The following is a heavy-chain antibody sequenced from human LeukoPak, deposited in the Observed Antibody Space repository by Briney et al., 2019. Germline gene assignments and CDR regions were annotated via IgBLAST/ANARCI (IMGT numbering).Heavy chain of an antibody. D-gene: IGHD5-12*01. V-gene: IGHV3-23*01. CDR1: GFTFSSYA. Sequence: GGSLRLSCAASGFTFSSYAMSWVRQAPGKGLEWVSAISGSGGSTYYADSVKGRFTISRDNSKNTLYLQMNSLRAEDTAVYYCAKAPNGYSGYDYNYYFDYWGQGTLVTVSS. CDR2: ISGSGGST. CDR3: AKAPNGYSGYDYNYYFDY. J-gene: IGHJ4*02.